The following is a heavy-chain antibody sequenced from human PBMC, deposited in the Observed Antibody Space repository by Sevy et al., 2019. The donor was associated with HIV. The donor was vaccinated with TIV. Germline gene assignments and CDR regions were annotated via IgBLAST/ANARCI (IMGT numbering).Heavy chain of an antibody. CDR1: GFTFSSYW. D-gene: IGHD3-10*01. CDR3: ARGRGRGGDYYGMDV. Sequence: GGSLRLSCAASGFTFSSYWMHWARQAPGKGLVWVSRINSDGSSTSYGDSVKGRFTISRDNAKNSLYLQMNSLRGDDTAVYYCARGRGRGGDYYGMDVWGQGTMVTVSS. CDR2: INSDGSST. V-gene: IGHV3-74*01. J-gene: IGHJ6*02.